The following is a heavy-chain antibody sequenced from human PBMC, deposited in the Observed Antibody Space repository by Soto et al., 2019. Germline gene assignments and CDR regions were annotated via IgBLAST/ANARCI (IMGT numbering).Heavy chain of an antibody. J-gene: IGHJ6*03. CDR3: ARVLVSRLYYDFWSGYPYYYYYYMDV. CDR1: GGSISSGGYY. Sequence: SETLSLTCTVSGGSISSGGYYWSWIRQHPGKGLEWIGYIYYSGSTYYNPSLKSRVTISVDTSKNQFSLKLSSVTAADTAVYYCARVLVSRLYYDFWSGYPYYYYYYMDVWGKGTTVTVS. V-gene: IGHV4-31*03. CDR2: IYYSGST. D-gene: IGHD3-3*01.